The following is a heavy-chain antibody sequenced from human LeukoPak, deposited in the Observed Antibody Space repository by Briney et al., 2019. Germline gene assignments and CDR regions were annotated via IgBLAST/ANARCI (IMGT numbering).Heavy chain of an antibody. CDR3: ARDAGGMTTIVNLDF. CDR1: GFTFSSYW. J-gene: IGHJ4*02. V-gene: IGHV3-69-1*01. Sequence: GGSLRLSCAASGFTFSSYWMHWVRQAPGKGLEWVSSISGNDYIYYADSVKGRFTISRDNAKNSLSLQMNSLRAEDTAVYYCARDAGGMTTIVNLDFWGQGTLVTVSS. D-gene: IGHD5-24*01. CDR2: ISGNDYI.